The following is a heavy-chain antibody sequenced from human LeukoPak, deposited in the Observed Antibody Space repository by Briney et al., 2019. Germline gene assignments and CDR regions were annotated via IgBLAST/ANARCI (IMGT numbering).Heavy chain of an antibody. CDR2: IYYSGSA. D-gene: IGHD6-19*01. CDR1: GGSISSSSYY. J-gene: IGHJ4*02. V-gene: IGHV4-39*01. CDR3: ARLGSSAPLYYFDY. Sequence: SETLSLTCTVSGGSISSSSYYWGWIRQPPGKGLEWIGNIYYSGSAYYNPSLKSRVTISADTSKNQFSLKLSSVTAADSAMYYCARLGSSAPLYYFDYWGQGTLVTVSS.